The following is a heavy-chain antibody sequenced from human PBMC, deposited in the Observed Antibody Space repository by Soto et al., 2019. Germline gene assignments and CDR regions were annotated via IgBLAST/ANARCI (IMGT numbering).Heavy chain of an antibody. D-gene: IGHD3-22*01. CDR1: GFTFSNAW. CDR2: VKSKNDGGTT. CDR3: TTDSYITSIIVRFDY. V-gene: IGHV3-15*07. Sequence: GGSLRLSCAASGFTFSNAWINWVRQAPGKGLEWVGRVKSKNDGGTTDFAAPVEGRFAISRDDSKNMVYLEMNSLQTEDTAINYCTTDSYITSIIVRFDYWGHGTLVTVSS. J-gene: IGHJ4*01.